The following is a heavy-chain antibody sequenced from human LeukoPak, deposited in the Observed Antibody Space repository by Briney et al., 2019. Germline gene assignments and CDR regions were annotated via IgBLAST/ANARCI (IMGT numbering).Heavy chain of an antibody. D-gene: IGHD2-2*01. CDR1: GFTFSDLY. CDR2: SRNKAKSYST. CDR3: ARVYCGSTSCYFDC. J-gene: IGHJ4*02. V-gene: IGHV3-72*01. Sequence: GGSLRLSCAASGFTFSDLYMDWVRQAPGKGLEWVGRSRNKAKSYSTDYAAAVKGRFTLSRDDSKNSLDLQMNSLKTEDTAVYYCARVYCGSTSCYFDCWGQGTLVTVSS.